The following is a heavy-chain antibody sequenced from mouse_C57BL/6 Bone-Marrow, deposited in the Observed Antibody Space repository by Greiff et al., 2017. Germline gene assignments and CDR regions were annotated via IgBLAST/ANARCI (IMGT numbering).Heavy chain of an antibody. CDR2: IYPGGGYT. J-gene: IGHJ2*01. D-gene: IGHD1-1*01. Sequence: QVQLQQSGAELVRPGTSVKMSCKASGYTFTNYWIGWAKQRPGHGLEWIGDIYPGGGYTNYNEKFKGKATMTADKSSSTAYMQFSSLTSEDSAIYYGARHYYGSSYGYWGQGTTLTVSS. V-gene: IGHV1-63*01. CDR1: GYTFTNYW. CDR3: ARHYYGSSYGY.